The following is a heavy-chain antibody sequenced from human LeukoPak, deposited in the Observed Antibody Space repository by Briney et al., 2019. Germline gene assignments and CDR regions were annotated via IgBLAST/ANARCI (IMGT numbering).Heavy chain of an antibody. D-gene: IGHD1-1*01. CDR3: AREARGTRAAFDI. CDR2: IQEDGSNK. CDR1: GFTFSSYV. J-gene: IGHJ3*02. V-gene: IGHV3-7*01. Sequence: GGSVRLSCAASGFTFSSYVMSWVRQAPGKGLEWVANIQEDGSNKYYLGSVKGRFTISRDNAKNSVYLQMNSLRAEDTAVYYCAREARGTRAAFDIWGQGTVVTVS.